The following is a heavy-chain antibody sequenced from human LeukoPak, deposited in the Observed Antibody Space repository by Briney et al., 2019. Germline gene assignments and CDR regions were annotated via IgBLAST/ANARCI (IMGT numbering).Heavy chain of an antibody. J-gene: IGHJ3*02. CDR1: GFTVSSNY. CDR3: ARDQIAVAGNAFDI. CDR2: IYSGGST. D-gene: IGHD6-19*01. Sequence: ETGGSLRLSCAASGFTVSSNYMSWVRQAPGKGLEWVSVIYSGGSTYYADSVKGRITISRDNSKNTLYLQMNSLRAEDTAVYYCARDQIAVAGNAFDIWGQGTMVTVSS. V-gene: IGHV3-53*01.